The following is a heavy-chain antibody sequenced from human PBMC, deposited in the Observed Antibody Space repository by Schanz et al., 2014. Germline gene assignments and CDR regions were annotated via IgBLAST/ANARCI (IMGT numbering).Heavy chain of an antibody. CDR1: GFTFSNYW. J-gene: IGHJ3*02. Sequence: EVQLVESGGGLVQPGGSLRLSCAASGFTFSNYWMHWVRQAPGKGLVWVSRINGDGSRTAYADSVKGRFTISRDNAKNTLYLQMNSLRAEDTAVYYCARKMKVGVYGGKGHDSLDIWGQGTMVNVSS. CDR2: INGDGSRT. V-gene: IGHV3-74*01. CDR3: ARKMKVGVYGGKGHDSLDI. D-gene: IGHD3-22*01.